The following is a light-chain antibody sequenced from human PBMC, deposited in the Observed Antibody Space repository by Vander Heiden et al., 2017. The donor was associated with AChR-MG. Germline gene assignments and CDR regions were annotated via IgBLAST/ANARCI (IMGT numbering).Light chain of an antibody. CDR3: QQYYSYPLT. J-gene: IGKJ5*01. V-gene: IGKV1-8*01. CDR2: AAS. CDR1: QGISSY. Sequence: AIRMTTSPSSFSASTGDRVTITCRASQGISSYLAWYQQKPGKAPKLLIYAASTLQSGVPARFSGSGSGTDFTLTISCLQSEDFATYYCQQYYSYPLTFGQGTRLEIK.